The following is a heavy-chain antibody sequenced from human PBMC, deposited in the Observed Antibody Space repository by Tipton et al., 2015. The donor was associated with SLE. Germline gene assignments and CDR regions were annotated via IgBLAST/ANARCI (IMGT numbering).Heavy chain of an antibody. D-gene: IGHD3-3*01. Sequence: TLSLTCTVSGGSINSGAFYWTWIRQHPGKGLEWIGSIYYSRGTYYNPSLKSRVTMSVDTSANQLSLNLNSVTAADTAVYYCARNKPPDFWSGYPTSDYYYMDVWGKGTTVTVSS. J-gene: IGHJ6*03. CDR3: ARNKPPDFWSGYPTSDYYYMDV. CDR1: GGSINSGAFY. CDR2: IYYSRGT. V-gene: IGHV4-31*03.